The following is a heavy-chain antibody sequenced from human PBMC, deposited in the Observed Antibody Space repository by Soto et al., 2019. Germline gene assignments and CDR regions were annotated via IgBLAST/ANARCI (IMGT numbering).Heavy chain of an antibody. Sequence: GGSLRLSCSASGFTFSSYAMHWVRQAPGKGLEYVSAISSNGGSTYYADSVKGRFTISRDNSKNTLYLQMSSLRAEDTAVYYCVKDPDFWSGYYIDYYYGMGVWGQGTTVTVSS. V-gene: IGHV3-64D*06. D-gene: IGHD3-3*01. J-gene: IGHJ6*02. CDR3: VKDPDFWSGYYIDYYYGMGV. CDR1: GFTFSSYA. CDR2: ISSNGGST.